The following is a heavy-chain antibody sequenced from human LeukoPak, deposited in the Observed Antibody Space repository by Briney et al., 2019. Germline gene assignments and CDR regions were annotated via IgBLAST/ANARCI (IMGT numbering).Heavy chain of an antibody. V-gene: IGHV6-1*01. Sequence: SQTLSLTCGISGDSVSSNVAAWHWIRQSPSRGLEWLGRTYYRSEWFNDYAVSVKSRITINADTSKNQFSLQLNSVTPEDTAVYYCARDRDGIYYHVGWFDSWGQGTLVTVSS. CDR1: GDSVSSNVAA. CDR2: TYYRSEWFN. CDR3: ARDRDGIYYHVGWFDS. D-gene: IGHD1-26*01. J-gene: IGHJ5*01.